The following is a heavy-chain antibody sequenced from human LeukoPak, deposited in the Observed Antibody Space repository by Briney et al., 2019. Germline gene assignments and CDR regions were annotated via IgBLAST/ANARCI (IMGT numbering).Heavy chain of an antibody. CDR2: INPNSGGT. CDR1: GYTFTGYY. Sequence: ASVKVSCKASGYTFTGYYMHWVRQAPGQGLEWMGWINPNSGGTNYAQKFQGRVTMTRDTSISTAYMELSRLRSDDTAVYYCARDLTMIVVVTASLLNYWGQGTLVTVSS. J-gene: IGHJ4*02. CDR3: ARDLTMIVVVTASLLNY. D-gene: IGHD3-22*01. V-gene: IGHV1-2*02.